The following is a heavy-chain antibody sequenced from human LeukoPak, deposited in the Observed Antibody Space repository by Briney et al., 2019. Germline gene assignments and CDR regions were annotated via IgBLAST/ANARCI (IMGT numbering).Heavy chain of an antibody. CDR3: ARDDSGYSYGLYYYYYYYMDV. CDR1: GFTFSSYS. CDR2: ISSSSSTI. D-gene: IGHD5-18*01. V-gene: IGHV3-48*04. J-gene: IGHJ6*03. Sequence: GGSLRLSCAASGFTFSSYSMNWVRQAPGKGLEWVSYISSSSSTIYYADSVKGRFTISRDNAKNSLYLQMNSLRAEDTAVYYCARDDSGYSYGLYYYYYYYMDVWGKGPRSPSP.